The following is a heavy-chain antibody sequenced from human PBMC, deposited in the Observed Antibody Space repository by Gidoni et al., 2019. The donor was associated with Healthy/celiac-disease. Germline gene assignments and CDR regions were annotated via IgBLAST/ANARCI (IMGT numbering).Heavy chain of an antibody. CDR3: ARDLYYDFWSGSGAFDI. Sequence: QVQLQESGPGLVKPSETLSLTCTVSGCSISSYYWSWIRQPPGKGLEWIGYIYYSGSTNYNPSLKSRVTISVDTSKNQFSLKLSSVTAADTAVYYCARDLYYDFWSGSGAFDIWGQGTMVTVSS. D-gene: IGHD3-3*01. V-gene: IGHV4-59*01. J-gene: IGHJ3*02. CDR1: GCSISSYY. CDR2: IYYSGST.